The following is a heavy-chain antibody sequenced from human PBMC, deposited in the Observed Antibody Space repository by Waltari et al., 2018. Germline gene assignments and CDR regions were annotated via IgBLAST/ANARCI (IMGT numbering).Heavy chain of an antibody. CDR1: GFTLPPAV. J-gene: IGHJ4*01. D-gene: IGHD7-27*01. Sequence: EVQMVESGGGPMKPGHSFRLPCLASGFTLPPAVLTWVRQAPGKGREWVGRIKSQNDGATTDFAASVRGRFSISRDDSQNMVFLQMNSLRTEDTAVYYCTTLDAPWGGWGHGTLVTVSS. CDR2: IKSQNDGATT. CDR3: TTLDAPWGG. V-gene: IGHV3-15*01.